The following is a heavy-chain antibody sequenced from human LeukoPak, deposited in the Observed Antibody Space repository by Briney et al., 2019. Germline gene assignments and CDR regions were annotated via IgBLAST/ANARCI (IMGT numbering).Heavy chain of an antibody. CDR1: GGSISSYY. CDR3: ARGRGGYSSSWYSGFDY. Sequence: PSETLSLTCTVSGGSISSYYWSWIRQPPGKGLERIGYIYYSGSTNYNPSLKSRDTISGDTSQNQFSLKLTSVTAADTAVYYCARGRGGYSSSWYSGFDYWGQGTLVTVSS. J-gene: IGHJ4*02. V-gene: IGHV4-59*01. CDR2: IYYSGST. D-gene: IGHD6-13*01.